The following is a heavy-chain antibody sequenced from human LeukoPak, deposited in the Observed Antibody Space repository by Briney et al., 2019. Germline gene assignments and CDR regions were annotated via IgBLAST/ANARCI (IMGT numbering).Heavy chain of an antibody. CDR3: ARFGESGG. D-gene: IGHD3-10*01. V-gene: IGHV3-48*02. Sequence: GGSLRLSCAASGFTLSTSAMNWVRQAPGKGLEWVSYISSASSTRYYADSVKGRFTISRDNARDSLYLQMNSLRDEDTAVYYCARFGESGGWGQGTLVTVSS. CDR2: ISSASSTR. CDR1: GFTLSTSA. J-gene: IGHJ4*02.